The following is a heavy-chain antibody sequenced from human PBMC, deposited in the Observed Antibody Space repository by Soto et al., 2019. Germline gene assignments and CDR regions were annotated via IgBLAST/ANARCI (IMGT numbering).Heavy chain of an antibody. V-gene: IGHV4-59*01. D-gene: IGHD3-10*01. J-gene: IGHJ6*02. CDR1: GGSISSYY. Sequence: LSLTCTVSGGSISSYYWSWIRQPPGRGLEWIGYIYYSGSTNYNPSLKSRVTISVDTSKNQFSLKLSSVTAADTAVYYCARHSPPFFYGSGPWDVWGQGTTVTVSS. CDR2: IYYSGST. CDR3: ARHSPPFFYGSGPWDV.